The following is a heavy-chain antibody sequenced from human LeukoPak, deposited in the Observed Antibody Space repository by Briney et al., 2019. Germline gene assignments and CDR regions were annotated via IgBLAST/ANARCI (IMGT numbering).Heavy chain of an antibody. Sequence: GASVKVSCKASGYTLTGYYMHWVRQAPGQGLEWMGWINPNSGGTNYAQKFQGRVTMTRDTSISTAYMELSRLRSDDTAVYYCARDRYQWLRLLDYWGQGTLVTVSS. CDR1: GYTLTGYY. D-gene: IGHD5-12*01. V-gene: IGHV1-2*02. CDR3: ARDRYQWLRLLDY. J-gene: IGHJ4*02. CDR2: INPNSGGT.